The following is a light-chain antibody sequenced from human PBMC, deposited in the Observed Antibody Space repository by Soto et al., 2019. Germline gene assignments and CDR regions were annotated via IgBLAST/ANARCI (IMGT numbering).Light chain of an antibody. CDR3: QQYYPIPGT. CDR2: WAS. V-gene: IGKV4-1*01. J-gene: IGKJ1*01. CDR1: QSVLYSSNNKNY. Sequence: DIVMTQSPDSLAVSLGERATINCKSSQSVLYSSNNKNYLAWYQQKPGQVPKLLIYWASTRESGVPDRFSGSGSGTVFTLTISILRAADGAFYYCQQYYPIPGTVAQGTKVDIK.